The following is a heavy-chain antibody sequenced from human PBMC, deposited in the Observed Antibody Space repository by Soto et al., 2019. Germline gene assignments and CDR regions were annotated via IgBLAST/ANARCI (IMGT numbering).Heavy chain of an antibody. J-gene: IGHJ4*02. CDR2: ISSSGSTI. Sequence: EVQLVESGGGLVQPGGSLRLSCAASGFTFSSYEMNWVRQAPGKGLEWVSYISSSGSTIYYADSVKGRFTISRDNAKNSLYLQMNSLRAADTAVYYCARATSGYFEYWGQGTLVTVSS. CDR1: GFTFSSYE. CDR3: ARATSGYFEY. V-gene: IGHV3-48*03.